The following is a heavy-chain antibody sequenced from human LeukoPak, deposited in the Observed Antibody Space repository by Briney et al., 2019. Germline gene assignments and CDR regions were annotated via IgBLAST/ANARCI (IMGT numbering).Heavy chain of an antibody. D-gene: IGHD2-2*01. V-gene: IGHV4-30-4*01. J-gene: IGHJ4*02. Sequence: PSETLSLTCTVSGGSISSYYWSWIRQPPGKGLEWIAYIYYSGSTYYNPSLKSRVTISVDTSKNQFSLKLSSVTAADTAVYYCARYCSSTSCSPGIYYFDYWGQGTLVTVSS. CDR3: ARYCSSTSCSPGIYYFDY. CDR2: IYYSGST. CDR1: GGSISSYY.